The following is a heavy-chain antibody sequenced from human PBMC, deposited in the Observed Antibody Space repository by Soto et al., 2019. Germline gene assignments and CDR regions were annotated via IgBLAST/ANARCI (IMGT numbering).Heavy chain of an antibody. V-gene: IGHV3-48*01. Sequence: EVQLVESGGGLVQPGGSLRLSCAASGFTFSSYSMNWVRQAPGKGLEWVSYISSSSSTIYYADSVKGRFTISRDNAKNSLYLQMNSLRAEDTAVYYCARDKGDYDSSGYNLPLDYWGQGTLVTVSS. D-gene: IGHD3-22*01. J-gene: IGHJ4*02. CDR3: ARDKGDYDSSGYNLPLDY. CDR1: GFTFSSYS. CDR2: ISSSSSTI.